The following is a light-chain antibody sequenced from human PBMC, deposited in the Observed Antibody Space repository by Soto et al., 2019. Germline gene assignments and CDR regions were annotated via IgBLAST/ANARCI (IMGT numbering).Light chain of an antibody. J-gene: IGKJ1*01. CDR2: GAS. CDR3: QQYNNCPPT. CDR1: QSVSSN. Sequence: EIVMTQAPATLSVSTGERATLACRASQSVSSNLACYQQKPGQAPRLLIYGASTRATGIPARFSGSGSGTEFTPTISSLQSEDFAVYYCQQYNNCPPTFGQGTKVELK. V-gene: IGKV3-15*01.